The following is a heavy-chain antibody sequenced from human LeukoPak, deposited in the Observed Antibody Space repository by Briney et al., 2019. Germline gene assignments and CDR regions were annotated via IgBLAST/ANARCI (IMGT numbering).Heavy chain of an antibody. D-gene: IGHD1-26*01. J-gene: IGHJ4*02. CDR1: GGSINSYY. CDR2: IYYTGSA. V-gene: IGHV4-59*08. Sequence: SETLSLTCTVSGGSINSYYWSWIRQPPGKGLEWIGYIYYTGSANYNPSLKSRVTISVDTSKNQFSLNLTSVTAADTAVYYCARLGGATSPFGYWGQGILVTVSS. CDR3: ARLGGATSPFGY.